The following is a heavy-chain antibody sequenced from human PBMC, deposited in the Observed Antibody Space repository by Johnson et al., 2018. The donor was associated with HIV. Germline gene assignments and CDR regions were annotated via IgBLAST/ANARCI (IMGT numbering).Heavy chain of an antibody. Sequence: QMQLVESGGGLVQPGRSLRLSCEVSGFTFSSFGMHWVRQAPGKGLEWMAVISSAGTDKYYADSVKGRFTISRDNSKNTLYLQMNRLRAEDTAVYYCAKVRFGGNSLGAFDIWGQGTMVTVSS. V-gene: IGHV3-30*18. CDR2: ISSAGTDK. D-gene: IGHD4-23*01. CDR3: AKVRFGGNSLGAFDI. CDR1: GFTFSSFG. J-gene: IGHJ3*02.